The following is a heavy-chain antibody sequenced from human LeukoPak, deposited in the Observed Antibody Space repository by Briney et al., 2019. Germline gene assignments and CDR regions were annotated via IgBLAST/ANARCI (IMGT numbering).Heavy chain of an antibody. CDR1: GGSFSGYY. Sequence: SETLSLTCAVYGGSFSGYYWSWIRQPPGKGLEWIGEINHSGSTNYNPSLKSRVTISVDTSKNQFSLKLSSVTAADTAVYYCARGPGLRYYDSSGYRSIGFDYWGQGTLVTVSS. J-gene: IGHJ4*02. CDR2: INHSGST. V-gene: IGHV4-34*01. D-gene: IGHD3-22*01. CDR3: ARGPGLRYYDSSGYRSIGFDY.